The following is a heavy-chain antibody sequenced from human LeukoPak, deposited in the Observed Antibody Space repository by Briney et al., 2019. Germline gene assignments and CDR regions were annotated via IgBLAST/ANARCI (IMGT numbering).Heavy chain of an antibody. V-gene: IGHV3-74*01. J-gene: IGHJ4*02. CDR3: ARAGAYHFDN. CDR2: INTDTRGT. D-gene: IGHD3-16*01. Sequence: PGGSLRLSCAASGFAFTDYWMHWVRQAPGKGLVWVSIINTDTRGTYYADSVKGRFTISRDNDKNTLYLQMNSLRAEDTAVYYCARAGAYHFDNWGQGTLVTVSS. CDR1: GFAFTDYW.